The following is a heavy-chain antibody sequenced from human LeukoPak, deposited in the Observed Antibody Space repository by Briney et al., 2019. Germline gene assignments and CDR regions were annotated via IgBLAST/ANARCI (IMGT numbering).Heavy chain of an antibody. V-gene: IGHV3-74*01. CDR2: INSDGSST. D-gene: IGHD6-19*01. CDR3: ARFSIAVAGFAP. J-gene: IGHJ5*02. Sequence: GGSLRLSCAASGFTFSSYWMHWVRQAPGKGLVWVSRINSDGSSTSYADSEKGRFAISRDNAKNTLYLQMNSLRAEDTAVYYCARFSIAVAGFAPWGQGTLVTVSS. CDR1: GFTFSSYW.